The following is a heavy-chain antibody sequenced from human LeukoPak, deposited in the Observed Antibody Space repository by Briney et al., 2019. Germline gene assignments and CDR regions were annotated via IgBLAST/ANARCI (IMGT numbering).Heavy chain of an antibody. CDR1: GFTFSKRW. CDR3: ARDHSNCAYFQH. D-gene: IGHD4-11*01. J-gene: IGHJ1*01. V-gene: IGHV3-7*03. Sequence: PGGSLRLSCVASGFTFSKRWMTWVRQAPGKGLEWVANINNEDGSEKYYVDSVKGRFTISRDNAKNSLFLQMNGLRADDTAVYYCARDHSNCAYFQHWGQGTLVTVSS. CDR2: INNEDGSEK.